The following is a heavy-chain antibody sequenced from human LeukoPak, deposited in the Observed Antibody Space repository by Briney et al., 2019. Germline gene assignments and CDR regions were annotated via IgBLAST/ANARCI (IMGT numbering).Heavy chain of an antibody. CDR2: IDHSGST. V-gene: IGHV4-39*07. CDR3: ARRSYRLDGVSYYYYMDV. D-gene: IGHD3-10*01. CDR1: GGSFSSSSYY. J-gene: IGHJ6*03. Sequence: SETLSLTCTVSGGSFSSSSYYWTWIRQPPGKGLDWIGEIDHSGSTNYIPSLKSRVTISIDTSKSQLSLKLHSVTAADTAVYYCARRSYRLDGVSYYYYMDVWGRGTTVTVS.